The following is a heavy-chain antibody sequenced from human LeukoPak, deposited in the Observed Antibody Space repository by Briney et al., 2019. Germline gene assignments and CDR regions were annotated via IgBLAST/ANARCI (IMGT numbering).Heavy chain of an antibody. CDR1: GYPFTRYG. Sequence: ASVKVSCKASGYPFTRYGISGGRQAPGQGLEWMGWISAYNDKTNYAQKLQGRVAMTTDTSTSTAYMELRSLRSDDSAVYYCARNYLHNYYYYIDVWGKGTTVTVSS. CDR3: ARNYLHNYYYYIDV. CDR2: ISAYNDKT. D-gene: IGHD5-24*01. J-gene: IGHJ6*03. V-gene: IGHV1-18*01.